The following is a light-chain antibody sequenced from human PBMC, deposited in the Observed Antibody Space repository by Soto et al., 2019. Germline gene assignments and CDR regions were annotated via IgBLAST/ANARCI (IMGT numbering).Light chain of an antibody. Sequence: QSVLTQPPSVSGAPGQRVTLSCTWSISNIGAVYGVHWYQQLPGRAPKLLVYDNTKRHSGVSDRFSGSKSGTSASLAITRLQADDEADYYCQSYASSLSGVVFGGGTKLTVL. CDR3: QSYASSLSGVV. V-gene: IGLV1-40*01. CDR1: ISNIGAVYG. CDR2: DNT. J-gene: IGLJ2*01.